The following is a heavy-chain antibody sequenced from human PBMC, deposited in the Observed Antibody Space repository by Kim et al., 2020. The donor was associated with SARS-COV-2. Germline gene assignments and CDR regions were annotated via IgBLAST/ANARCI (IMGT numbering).Heavy chain of an antibody. D-gene: IGHD2-21*02. CDR2: IIPIFGTA. CDR3: ARASRDVVVTAIHDYYYGMDV. V-gene: IGHV1-69*13. Sequence: SVKVSCKASGGTFSSYAISWVRQAPGQGLEWMGGIIPIFGTANYAQKFQGRVTITADESTSTAYMELSSLRSEDTAVYYCARASRDVVVTAIHDYYYGMDVWGQGTTVTVSS. J-gene: IGHJ6*02. CDR1: GGTFSSYA.